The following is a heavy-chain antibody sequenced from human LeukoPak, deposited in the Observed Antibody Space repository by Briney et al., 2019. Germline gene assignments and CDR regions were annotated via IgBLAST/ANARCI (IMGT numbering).Heavy chain of an antibody. J-gene: IGHJ4*02. CDR1: GFTFSSYS. Sequence: GGSLRLSCAASGFTFSSYSMNWVRQAPGKGLEWVSSISSSSLYIYYADSVKGRFTISRDNAKNSLYLQMNSLRAEDTAVYYCARGRPIAAAGYFDYWGQGTLVTVSS. CDR3: ARGRPIAAAGYFDY. CDR2: ISSSSLYI. D-gene: IGHD6-13*01. V-gene: IGHV3-21*01.